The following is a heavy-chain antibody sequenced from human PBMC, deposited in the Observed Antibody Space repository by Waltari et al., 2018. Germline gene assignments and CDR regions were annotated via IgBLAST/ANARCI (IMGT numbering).Heavy chain of an antibody. V-gene: IGHV4-38-2*02. Sequence: QVQLRESGPGLVRSSETLSLTCTVSGHSVNNDFYWAWIRQSPGGGLEWIASIYHTGSAHYNSSLKSRVSIPTDMSTKQFFLTLTHLTAADTAVYYCAEEGNTTAGLFDSWGQGTLVTVSS. J-gene: IGHJ4*02. CDR2: IYHTGSA. CDR3: AEEGNTTAGLFDS. CDR1: GHSVNNDFY. D-gene: IGHD6-25*01.